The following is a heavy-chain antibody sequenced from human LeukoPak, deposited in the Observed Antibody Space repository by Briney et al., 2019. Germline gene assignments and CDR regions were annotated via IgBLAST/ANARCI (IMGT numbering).Heavy chain of an antibody. D-gene: IGHD1-1*01. J-gene: IGHJ5*02. CDR3: ARDSIRVQTGTTP. V-gene: IGHV4-61*09. CDR1: GGSISSGSYY. Sequence: SETLSLTCTVSGGSISSGSYYWSWIRQPAGKRLEWIGHIYRSGSTNYNPSLNYRVTISVDTSKNQFSLRLTSVTAADTAVYYCARDSIRVQTGTTPWGRGTLVTVSS. CDR2: IYRSGST.